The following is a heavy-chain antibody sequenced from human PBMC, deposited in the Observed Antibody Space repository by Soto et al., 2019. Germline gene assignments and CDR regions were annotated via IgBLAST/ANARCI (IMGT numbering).Heavy chain of an antibody. D-gene: IGHD4-17*01. CDR1: SGPDRSHN. CDR2: VYYTGDT. Sequence: QVQLQQSGPRLVKPSETLSLTCTVSSGPDRSHNWGWIRQPPGRGLEWIGYVYYTGDTAYNPSLRGRVTISADTSTNAISWPLNSVTAADTAVYYCVRQGIDYLHGLVDVWGQGTTVSVSS. V-gene: IGHV4-59*08. J-gene: IGHJ6*02. CDR3: VRQGIDYLHGLVDV.